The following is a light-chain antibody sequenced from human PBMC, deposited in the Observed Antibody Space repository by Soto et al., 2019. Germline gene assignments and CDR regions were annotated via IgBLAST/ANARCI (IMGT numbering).Light chain of an antibody. Sequence: QLVLTQPASVSGSPGQSITISCTGTSSDIGAYSYVSWYQQHPDKAPKLMIYEVSNRPSGVSNRFSGSKSGNTAALTISGLQAEDEADYYCSSYAGSSYVFGTGIKLTVL. V-gene: IGLV2-14*01. CDR1: SSDIGAYSY. J-gene: IGLJ1*01. CDR2: EVS. CDR3: SSYAGSSYV.